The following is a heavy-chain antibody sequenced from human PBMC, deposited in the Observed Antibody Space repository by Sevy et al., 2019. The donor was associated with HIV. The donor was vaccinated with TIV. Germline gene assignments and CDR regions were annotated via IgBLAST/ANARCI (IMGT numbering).Heavy chain of an antibody. J-gene: IGHJ6*02. D-gene: IGHD3-22*01. CDR1: GYTFSNYW. Sequence: GESLKISCKGSGYTFSNYWIGWVRQMPGKGLEWMGIIYPGDSDTRYSPSFQGQVTISSDKSISTAYLKWSSLKASDTAMYYCARRGYYDSSGYYTYGMDVWGQGTTVTVSS. V-gene: IGHV5-51*01. CDR3: ARRGYYDSSGYYTYGMDV. CDR2: IYPGDSDT.